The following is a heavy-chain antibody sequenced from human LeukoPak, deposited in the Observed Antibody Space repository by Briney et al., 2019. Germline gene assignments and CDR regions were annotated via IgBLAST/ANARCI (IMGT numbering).Heavy chain of an antibody. D-gene: IGHD3-22*01. CDR2: FDPEDGET. V-gene: IGHV1-24*01. CDR1: GYTLTELS. Sequence: ASVKVSCEVSGYTLTELSMHWVRQAPGKGLEWMGGFDPEDGETIYAQKFQGRVTMTEDTSTDTAYMELSSLRSEDTAVYYCATLPHYYDSSGYSLRGLDYWGQGTLVTVSS. J-gene: IGHJ4*02. CDR3: ATLPHYYDSSGYSLRGLDY.